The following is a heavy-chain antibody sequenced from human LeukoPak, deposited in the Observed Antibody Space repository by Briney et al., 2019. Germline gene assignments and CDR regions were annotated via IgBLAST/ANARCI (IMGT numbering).Heavy chain of an antibody. Sequence: GGSLRLSRAASGFTFSSYAMSWVRQAPGKGLEWVSAISGSGGSTYYADSVKGRFTISRDNSKNTLYLQMNSLRVEDTAVYYCAKEGDYYDSSGYPTPFDYWGQGTLVTVSS. D-gene: IGHD3-22*01. J-gene: IGHJ4*02. CDR2: ISGSGGST. CDR3: AKEGDYYDSSGYPTPFDY. V-gene: IGHV3-23*01. CDR1: GFTFSSYA.